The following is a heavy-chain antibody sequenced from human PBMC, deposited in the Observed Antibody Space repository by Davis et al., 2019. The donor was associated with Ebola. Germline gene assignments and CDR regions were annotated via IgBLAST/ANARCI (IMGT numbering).Heavy chain of an antibody. CDR1: GFTFSSYG. D-gene: IGHD6-13*01. CDR3: ASLIAAAAYGH. CDR2: IWYDGSNK. Sequence: GESLKISCAASGFTFSSYGMHWVRQAPGKGLEWVAVIWYDGSNKYYADSVKGRFTISRDNSKNTLYLQMNSLRAEDTAVYYCASLIAAAAYGHWGQGTLVTVSS. J-gene: IGHJ4*02. V-gene: IGHV3-33*08.